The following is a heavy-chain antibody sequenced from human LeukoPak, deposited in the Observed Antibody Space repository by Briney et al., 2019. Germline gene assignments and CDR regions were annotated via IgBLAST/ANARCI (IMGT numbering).Heavy chain of an antibody. CDR2: FSGSGDNI. Sequence: GGSLRLSCATSGFTFRSYVMSWVRKAPGKGLEWVSVFSGSGDNIYCADSVGGRFTISRDMSKESLYLEMSSLRAEDTAMYYCARLTANHFDYWGLGTLVTVSS. D-gene: IGHD2-21*02. J-gene: IGHJ4*02. V-gene: IGHV3-23*01. CDR1: GFTFRSYV. CDR3: ARLTANHFDY.